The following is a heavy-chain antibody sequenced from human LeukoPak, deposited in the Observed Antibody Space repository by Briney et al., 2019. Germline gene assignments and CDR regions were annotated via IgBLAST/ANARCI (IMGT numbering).Heavy chain of an antibody. CDR1: EFTFRNYN. CDR2: ISSGSSHI. V-gene: IGHV3-48*02. CDR3: ARVHGSGWYGDY. J-gene: IGHJ4*02. Sequence: PGGSLRLSCAASEFTFRNYNMNWVRKAPGKGLEWVSYISSGSSHIEYADSVKGRFTISRDNTMNSLYLQMNSLRDEDTAVYYCARVHGSGWYGDYWGQGSLVTVSS. D-gene: IGHD6-19*01.